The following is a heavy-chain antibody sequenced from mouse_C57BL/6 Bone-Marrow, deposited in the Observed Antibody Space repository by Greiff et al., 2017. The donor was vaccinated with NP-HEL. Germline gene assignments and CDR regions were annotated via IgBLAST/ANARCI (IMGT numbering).Heavy chain of an antibody. CDR1: GFTFSDYG. V-gene: IGHV5-17*01. J-gene: IGHJ1*03. CDR2: ISSGSSTI. D-gene: IGHD1-1*01. CDR3: ARVYYSSSYDWYFDV. Sequence: EVKLMESGGGLVKPGGSLKLSCAASGFTFSDYGMHWVRQAPEEGLEWVAYISSGSSTIYYADTVKGRFTISRDNAKNTLFLQMTSLRSEDTAMYYCARVYYSSSYDWYFDVWGTGTTVTVSS.